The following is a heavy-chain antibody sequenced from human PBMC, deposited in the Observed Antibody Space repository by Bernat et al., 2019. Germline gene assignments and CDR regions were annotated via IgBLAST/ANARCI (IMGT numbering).Heavy chain of an antibody. J-gene: IGHJ3*02. V-gene: IGHV6-1*01. Sequence: QLQQSGPGLVKPSQTLSLPCVISGDSVSRNGAAWNWVRQSPSRGLEWLGRTYYRSKWYNEYAISVKSRISINPDTSKNQFSLQLNSVTPEDSAVYYCASGRYSGFDIWGQGTMVTVSS. D-gene: IGHD3-9*01. CDR1: GDSVSRNGAA. CDR2: TYYRSKWYN. CDR3: ASGRYSGFDI.